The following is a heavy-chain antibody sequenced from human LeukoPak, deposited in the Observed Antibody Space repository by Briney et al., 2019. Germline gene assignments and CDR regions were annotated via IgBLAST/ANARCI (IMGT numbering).Heavy chain of an antibody. V-gene: IGHV4-34*01. CDR3: ARQDIVVVPAAIDYYYYMDV. J-gene: IGHJ6*03. D-gene: IGHD2-2*01. CDR1: GGSFSGYY. CDR2: INHSGST. Sequence: RSSETLSLTCAVYGGSFSGYYWSWIRQPPGKGLEWIGEINHSGSTNYNPSLKSRVTISVDTSKNQFSLKLSSVTAADTAVYYCARQDIVVVPAAIDYYYYMDVWGKGTTVTISS.